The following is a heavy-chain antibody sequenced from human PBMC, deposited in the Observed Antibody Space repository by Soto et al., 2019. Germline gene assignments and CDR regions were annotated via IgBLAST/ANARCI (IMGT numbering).Heavy chain of an antibody. CDR3: AKGYTSVNWFDP. D-gene: IGHD1-26*01. CDR1: GFTFSSYA. CDR2: ISDSGTTI. Sequence: PGGSLSLSCAVSGFTFSSYAMSWVRQAPGKGLEWVSAISDSGTTIYYADSVKGRFTISRDNSKNTLYLQMNSLRAEDTAMYYCAKGYTSVNWFDPWGQGTLVTVSS. V-gene: IGHV3-23*01. J-gene: IGHJ5*02.